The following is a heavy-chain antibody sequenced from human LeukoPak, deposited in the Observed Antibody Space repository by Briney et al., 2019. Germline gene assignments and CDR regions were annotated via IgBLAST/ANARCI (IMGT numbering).Heavy chain of an antibody. CDR2: INHSGST. V-gene: IGHV4-34*01. Sequence: PSETLSLTCAVYGGSFSGYYWSWIRQPPGKGLEWIGEINHSGSTNYNPSLKSRVTISVDTSKNQFSLKLSSVTAADTAVYYCARGGKLYDYVWGSKRQFDYWGQGTLVTVSS. CDR3: ARGGKLYDYVWGSKRQFDY. D-gene: IGHD3-16*01. J-gene: IGHJ4*02. CDR1: GGSFSGYY.